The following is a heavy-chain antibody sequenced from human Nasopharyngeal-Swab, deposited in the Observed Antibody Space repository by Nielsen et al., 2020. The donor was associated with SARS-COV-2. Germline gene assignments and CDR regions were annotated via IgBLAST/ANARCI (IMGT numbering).Heavy chain of an antibody. V-gene: IGHV3-23*01. CDR3: ARAFMITFGGVIVTPPDY. Sequence: GGSLRLSCAASGFTFSSYAMSWVRQAPGKGLEWVSAISGSGGSTYYADSVKGRFTISRDNSKNTLYLQMNSLRAEDTAVYYCARAFMITFGGVIVTPPDYWGQGTLVTASS. D-gene: IGHD3-16*02. J-gene: IGHJ4*02. CDR2: ISGSGGST. CDR1: GFTFSSYA.